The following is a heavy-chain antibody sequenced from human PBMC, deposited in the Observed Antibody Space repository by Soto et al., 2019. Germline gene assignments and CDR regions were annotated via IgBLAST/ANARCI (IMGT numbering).Heavy chain of an antibody. D-gene: IGHD4-17*01. CDR1: GFIFSSYG. V-gene: IGHV3-30*03. CDR3: ARVQREYGDNHDD. Sequence: QVQLVESGGGVVQPGRSLRLSCVASGFIFSSYGMHWVRQAPGRGLEWVAVISYDGSNKYYADSAKGRFTISRDNPKNTLYLQINSPSSEATAVYYCARVQREYGDNHDDWGQGTLVIVSS. J-gene: IGHJ4*02. CDR2: ISYDGSNK.